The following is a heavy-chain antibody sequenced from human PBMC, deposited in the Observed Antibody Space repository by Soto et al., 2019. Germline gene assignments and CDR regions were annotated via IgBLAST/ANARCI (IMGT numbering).Heavy chain of an antibody. Sequence: QVQLVESGGGVVQPGRSLRLSCAASGFTFSSYGMHWVRQAPGKGLEWVAVISYDGSNKYYADSVKGRFTISRDNSKNTLYLQMNSLRAEDTAVYYCAKVASGAFGMANAFDIWGQGTMVTVSS. D-gene: IGHD3-16*01. J-gene: IGHJ3*02. V-gene: IGHV3-30*18. CDR1: GFTFSSYG. CDR3: AKVASGAFGMANAFDI. CDR2: ISYDGSNK.